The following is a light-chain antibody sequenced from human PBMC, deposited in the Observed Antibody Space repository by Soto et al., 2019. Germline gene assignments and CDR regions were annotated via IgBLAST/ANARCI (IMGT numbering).Light chain of an antibody. CDR1: SSDIGAYNY. V-gene: IGLV2-23*01. Sequence: QSVLTQPASVSGSAGQSITISCTGTSSDIGAYNYVSWYQQHPGKAPKLMIYEGSKRPSGVSNRFSGSKSGNTASLTISGLQAEDEADYYCCSYAGSSLYVFGTGTKVTVL. CDR3: CSYAGSSLYV. J-gene: IGLJ1*01. CDR2: EGS.